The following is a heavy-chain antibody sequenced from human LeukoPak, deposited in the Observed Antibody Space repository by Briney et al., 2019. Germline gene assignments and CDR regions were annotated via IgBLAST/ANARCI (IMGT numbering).Heavy chain of an antibody. CDR2: INHSGST. J-gene: IGHJ5*02. CDR1: GGSISSYY. D-gene: IGHD6-19*01. V-gene: IGHV4-34*01. CDR3: ARDRGSDSSGWRAWFDP. Sequence: SETLSLTCTVSGGSISSYYWSWIRQPPGKGLEWIGEINHSGSTNYNPSLKSRVTISVDTSKNQFSLKLSSVTAADTAVYYCARDRGSDSSGWRAWFDPWGQGTLVTVSS.